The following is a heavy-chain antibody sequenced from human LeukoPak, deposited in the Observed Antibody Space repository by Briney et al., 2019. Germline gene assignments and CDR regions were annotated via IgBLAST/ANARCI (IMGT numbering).Heavy chain of an antibody. CDR2: IYYSGTT. V-gene: IGHV4-39*01. Sequence: SETPSLTCTVSGGSISSSTYYWGWIRQPPGKGLEWIGTIYYSGTTYYNPSLESRVTISVDTSKNQFSLRLSSVTAADTAVYYCARRSTYATTGSDYWGQGTLVTVSS. CDR1: GGSISSSTYY. J-gene: IGHJ4*02. D-gene: IGHD1-1*01. CDR3: ARRSTYATTGSDY.